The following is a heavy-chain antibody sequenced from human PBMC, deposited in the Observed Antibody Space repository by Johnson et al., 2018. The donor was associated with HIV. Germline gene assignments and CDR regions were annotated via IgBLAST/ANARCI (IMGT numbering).Heavy chain of an antibody. Sequence: QVQLVESAGGVVQPGGSLRLSCAASGFTFSSYGMHWVRQAPGKGLEWVAFIRYDGRNKYYADSVKGRFTISRDNSKNTLYLQMNSLRYEDTAVYYCARGDTMIVVVDNAFDIWGQGTMVTVSS. J-gene: IGHJ3*02. CDR1: GFTFSSYG. CDR2: IRYDGRNK. CDR3: ARGDTMIVVVDNAFDI. D-gene: IGHD3-22*01. V-gene: IGHV3-30*02.